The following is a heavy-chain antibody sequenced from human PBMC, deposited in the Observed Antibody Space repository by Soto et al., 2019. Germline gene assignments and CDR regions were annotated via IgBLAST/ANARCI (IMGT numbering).Heavy chain of an antibody. D-gene: IGHD4-17*01. CDR1: GFTFSEYS. CDR2: ISGSGEST. CDR3: AKDLRYPPRGSEY. Sequence: PGGSLRLSCAASGFTFSEYSMSWVRQAPGRGLEWVSGISGSGESTFYSDSVRGRFTVSRDNSKNMLYLQMDSLRAEDTAVYYCAKDLRYPPRGSEYWGQGTRVTVSS. J-gene: IGHJ4*02. V-gene: IGHV3-23*01.